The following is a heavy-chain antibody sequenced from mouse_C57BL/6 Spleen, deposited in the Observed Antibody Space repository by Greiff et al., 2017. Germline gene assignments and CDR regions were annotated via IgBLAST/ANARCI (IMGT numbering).Heavy chain of an antibody. J-gene: IGHJ4*01. V-gene: IGHV3-6*01. CDR2: ISYDGSN. D-gene: IGHD3-3*01. CDR3: ARGDLYAMDY. CDR1: GYSITSGYY. Sequence: EVKLQESGPGLVKPSQSLSLTCSVTGYSITSGYYWNWIRQFPGNKLEWMGYISYDGSNNYNPSLKNRISITRDTSKNQFFLKLNSVTTEDTATYYCARGDLYAMDYWGQGTSVTVSS.